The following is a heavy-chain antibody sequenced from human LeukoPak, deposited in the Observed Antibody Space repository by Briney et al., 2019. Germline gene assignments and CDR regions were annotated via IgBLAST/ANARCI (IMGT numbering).Heavy chain of an antibody. CDR1: GDSISAFY. Sequence: WETLSLTCTVSGDSISAFYWSWIRQPPGKGLEWIGYIYYSGSTNYNPSIKSRLTILIETSKNQFSLKLRSVTAADTAVYYCARGGARGSSAFDIWGQGTMVTVSS. V-gene: IGHV4-59*01. CDR3: ARGGARGSSAFDI. J-gene: IGHJ3*02. CDR2: IYYSGST. D-gene: IGHD3-10*01.